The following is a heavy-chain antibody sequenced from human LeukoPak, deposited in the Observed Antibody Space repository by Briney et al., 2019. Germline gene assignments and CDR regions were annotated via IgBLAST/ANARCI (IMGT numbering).Heavy chain of an antibody. CDR2: IYTRGST. CDR1: GGSINNYY. V-gene: IGHV4-4*07. Sequence: SETLSLTCTVSGGSINNYYWSWIRQPAGKGLEWVGRIYTRGSTNYNPSPKSRVTMSVDTSKNQFSLKLSSVTAADTAVYYCARGRYCSADICSGGDAFDIWGQGTMVSVSS. CDR3: ARGRYCSADICSGGDAFDI. D-gene: IGHD2-15*01. J-gene: IGHJ3*02.